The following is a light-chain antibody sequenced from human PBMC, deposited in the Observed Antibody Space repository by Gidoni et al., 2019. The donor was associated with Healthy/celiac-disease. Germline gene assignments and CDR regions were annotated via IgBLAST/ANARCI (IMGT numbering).Light chain of an antibody. V-gene: IGKV1-5*03. CDR3: QQYNSYPLT. CDR2: KAY. CDR1: QSISSW. Sequence: IQIPQSPSTLSASVGDRVTITCRASQSISSWLAWYQQKPGKAPKLMIYKAYSLESGVPSRFSGSGSGTEFTLTISSLQPDDFATYYCQQYNSYPLTFGGGTKVEIK. J-gene: IGKJ4*01.